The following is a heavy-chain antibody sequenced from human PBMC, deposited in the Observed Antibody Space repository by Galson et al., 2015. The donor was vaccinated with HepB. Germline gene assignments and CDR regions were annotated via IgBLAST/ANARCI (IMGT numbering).Heavy chain of an antibody. V-gene: IGHV3-7*01. CDR3: ARVSPDYDILTGSYYFDY. J-gene: IGHJ4*02. Sequence: SLRLSCAASGFTFSSYWMSWVRQAPGKGLEWVANIKQDGSEKYYVDSVKGRFTISRDNAKSSLYLQMNSLRAEDTAVYYCARVSPDYDILTGSYYFDYWGQGTLVTVSS. CDR2: IKQDGSEK. D-gene: IGHD3-9*01. CDR1: GFTFSSYW.